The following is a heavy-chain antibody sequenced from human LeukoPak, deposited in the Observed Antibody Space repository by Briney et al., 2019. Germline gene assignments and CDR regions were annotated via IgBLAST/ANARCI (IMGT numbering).Heavy chain of an antibody. V-gene: IGHV3-11*01. CDR2: LTTAGSTT. CDR3: AREKYGGDSRFYFDY. D-gene: IGHD2-21*02. J-gene: IGHJ4*02. Sequence: GGSLRLSCAASGFTFSDFYMSWIRQAPGKGLEWISYLTTAGSTTYYADSVKGRFTLSRDNAKNSLYLQMTSLRAEDTAIYYCAREKYGGDSRFYFDYWGQGALVSVSS. CDR1: GFTFSDFY.